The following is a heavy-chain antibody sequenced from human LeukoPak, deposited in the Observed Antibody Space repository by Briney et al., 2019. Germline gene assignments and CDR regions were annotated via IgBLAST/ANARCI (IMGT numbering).Heavy chain of an antibody. Sequence: KDGESLKISCKGSGYNFSTYWIGWVRQMPGKGLEWMGIIYPGDSDTRYSPSFQGQVTISADKSISTAYLQWSSLKASDTAMYYCAIPDSPKLWFDYWGQGTLVTVSS. CDR2: IYPGDSDT. V-gene: IGHV5-51*01. CDR1: GYNFSTYW. CDR3: AIPDSPKLWFDY. D-gene: IGHD3-10*01. J-gene: IGHJ4*02.